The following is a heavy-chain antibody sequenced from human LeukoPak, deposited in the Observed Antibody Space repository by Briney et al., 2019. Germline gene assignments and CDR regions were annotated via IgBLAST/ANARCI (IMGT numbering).Heavy chain of an antibody. CDR3: AKIGGTTCF. Sequence: GGSLRLSCAASEFTFSNYAMSWVRQAPGKGLEWVSSINGNGGRTYYGDSVKGRFTISRDNLKNTLFLQMNSLRADDTAVYYCAKIGGTTCFWGQGTLVTVSS. CDR1: EFTFSNYA. D-gene: IGHD4-17*01. CDR2: INGNGGRT. V-gene: IGHV3-23*01. J-gene: IGHJ4*02.